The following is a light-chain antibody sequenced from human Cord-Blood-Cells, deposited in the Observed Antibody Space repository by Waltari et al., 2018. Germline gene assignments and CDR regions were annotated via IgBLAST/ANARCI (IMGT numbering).Light chain of an antibody. CDR2: EDN. Sequence: VSESPGKTVTISCTRSSGSIASNYVQWYQQRPGSSPTTVIYEDNQRPSGVPDRFSGSIDSSSNSASLTISGLKTEDEADYYCQSYDSSNPWVFGGGTKLTVL. V-gene: IGLV6-57*01. CDR1: SGSIASNY. CDR3: QSYDSSNPWV. J-gene: IGLJ3*02.